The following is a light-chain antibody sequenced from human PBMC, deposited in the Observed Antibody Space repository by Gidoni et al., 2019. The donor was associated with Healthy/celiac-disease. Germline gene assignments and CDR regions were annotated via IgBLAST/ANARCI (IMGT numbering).Light chain of an antibody. V-gene: IGKV1-17*01. CDR3: LQHNSYPWT. Sequence: DIQMTQSPSSLSPSVGARVTITCRSSQGIRNELGWYQQKPGKAPKRLIYAASSLQSGVPSRFSGSGSGTEFTLTISSLQPEDFATYYCLQHNSYPWTFGQGTKVEIK. CDR2: AAS. J-gene: IGKJ1*01. CDR1: QGIRNE.